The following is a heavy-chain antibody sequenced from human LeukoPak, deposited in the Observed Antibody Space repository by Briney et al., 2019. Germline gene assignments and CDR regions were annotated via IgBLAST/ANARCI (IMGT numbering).Heavy chain of an antibody. CDR2: ISYDGSNK. CDR1: GFTFSSYA. CDR3: AREERGYYGSGSYFDY. Sequence: GGSLRLSCAASGFTFSSYAMHWVRQAPGKGLEWVAVISYDGSNKYYADSVKGRFTISRDNSKNTLYLQMNSLRAEDTAVYYCAREERGYYGSGSYFDYWGQGTLVTVSS. D-gene: IGHD3-10*01. J-gene: IGHJ4*02. V-gene: IGHV3-30-3*01.